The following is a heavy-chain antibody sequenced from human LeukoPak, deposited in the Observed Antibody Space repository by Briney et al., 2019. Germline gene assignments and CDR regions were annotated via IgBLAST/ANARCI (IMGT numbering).Heavy chain of an antibody. Sequence: GGSLRLSCAASGFTLSSYLMSWVRQAPGQGREWVANIKQDGSEKYYVYSVKGRFTISRDNAKNSLYLQMNSLRAEDTAVYYCAELGITMIGGVWGKGTTVTISS. CDR1: GFTLSSYL. V-gene: IGHV3-7*01. CDR3: AELGITMIGGV. D-gene: IGHD3-10*02. J-gene: IGHJ6*04. CDR2: IKQDGSEK.